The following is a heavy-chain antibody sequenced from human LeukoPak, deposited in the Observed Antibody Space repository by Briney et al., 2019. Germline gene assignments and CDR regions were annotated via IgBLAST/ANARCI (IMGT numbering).Heavy chain of an antibody. D-gene: IGHD3-10*01. J-gene: IGHJ4*02. CDR1: GLTFNNYA. Sequence: GGSLRLSCEASGLTFNNYAMHWVRQAPGKGLEWVGRIKSKTDGGTTDYAAPVKGRFTISRDGSKNTLYLQMNSLKTEDTAVYYCTTGIGSDYWGQGTLVTVSS. V-gene: IGHV3-15*01. CDR3: TTGIGSDY. CDR2: IKSKTDGGTT.